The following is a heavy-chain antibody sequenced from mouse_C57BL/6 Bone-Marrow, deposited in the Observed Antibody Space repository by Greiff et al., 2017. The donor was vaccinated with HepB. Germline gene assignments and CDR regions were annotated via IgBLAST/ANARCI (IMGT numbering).Heavy chain of an antibody. J-gene: IGHJ2*01. CDR1: GYTFTSYW. Sequence: QVHVKQPGAELVKPGASVKLSCKASGYTFTSYWMHWVKQRPGQGLEWIGMIHPNSGSTNYNEKFKSKATLTVDKSSSTAYMQLSSLTSEDSAVYYCARSGPLRDYWGQGTTLTVSS. D-gene: IGHD3-1*01. CDR3: ARSGPLRDY. CDR2: IHPNSGST. V-gene: IGHV1-64*01.